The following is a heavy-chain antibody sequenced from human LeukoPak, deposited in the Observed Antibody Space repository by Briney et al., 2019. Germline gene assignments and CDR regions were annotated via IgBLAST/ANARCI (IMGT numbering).Heavy chain of an antibody. CDR3: ARARLFGSGYYYGGAYYFDY. CDR1: GGSFSGYY. J-gene: IGHJ4*02. D-gene: IGHD3-22*01. V-gene: IGHV4-34*01. CDR2: INHSGST. Sequence: NPSGTLSLTCAVYGGSFSGYYWSWIRQPPGKGLEWIGEINHSGSTNYNPSLKSRVTISLDTSKNQFSLKLSSVTAADTAVYYCARARLFGSGYYYGGAYYFDYWGQGTLVTVSS.